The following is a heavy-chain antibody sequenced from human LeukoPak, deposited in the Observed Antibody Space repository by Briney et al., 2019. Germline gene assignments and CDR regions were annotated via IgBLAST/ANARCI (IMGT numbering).Heavy chain of an antibody. J-gene: IGHJ4*02. CDR3: ARGASGWYVEDY. Sequence: GGSLRLSCAASGFTFRSDWMSWVRQAPGKGLEWVANIKQDGSEKYYVDSVKGRFTISRDNAKNSLYLQMNSLRAEDTAVYYCARGASGWYVEDYWGQGTLVTVSS. CDR1: GFTFRSDW. V-gene: IGHV3-7*01. D-gene: IGHD6-19*01. CDR2: IKQDGSEK.